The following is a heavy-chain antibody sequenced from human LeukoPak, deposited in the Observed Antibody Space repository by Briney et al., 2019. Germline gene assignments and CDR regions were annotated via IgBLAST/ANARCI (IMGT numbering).Heavy chain of an antibody. J-gene: IGHJ4*02. CDR1: GGTFSSYA. CDR2: IIPIFGTA. D-gene: IGHD1-26*01. V-gene: IGHV1-69*05. CDR3: ARRAGSGSYD. Sequence: GASVKVSCKASGGTFSSYAISWVRQAPGQGLEWMGGIIPIFGTANYAQKFQGRVTITTDESTSTAYMELSSLRSEDTAVYYCARRAGSGSYDWGQGTLVTVSS.